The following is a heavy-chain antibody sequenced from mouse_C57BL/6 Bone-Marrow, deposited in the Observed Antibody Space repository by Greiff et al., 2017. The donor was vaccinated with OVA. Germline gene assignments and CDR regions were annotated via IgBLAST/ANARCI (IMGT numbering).Heavy chain of an antibody. Sequence: QVQLQQSGPELVKPGASVKISCKASGYAFSSSWMNWVKQRPGKGLEWIGRIYPGDGDTNYNGKFKGKATLTADKSSSTAYMQLSSLTSEDSAVYFCARWGTPFDYWGQGTTLTVSS. CDR3: ARWGTPFDY. V-gene: IGHV1-82*01. CDR1: GYAFSSSW. J-gene: IGHJ2*01. CDR2: IYPGDGDT.